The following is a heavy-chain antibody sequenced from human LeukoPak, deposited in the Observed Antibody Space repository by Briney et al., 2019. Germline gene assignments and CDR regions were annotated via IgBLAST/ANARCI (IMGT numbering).Heavy chain of an antibody. CDR1: GDSVSSSSAA. D-gene: IGHD6-13*01. CDR3: ARGAAGAIDY. Sequence: PSQTLSLTCAISGDSVSSSSAAWNWIRQTASRGLEWLGRTYYRSKWYSYYGASVKSRITINPDTSKNQFSLQLNSVTPEDTAVYYCARGAAGAIDYWGQGTLVTVSS. CDR2: TYYRSKWYS. V-gene: IGHV6-1*01. J-gene: IGHJ4*02.